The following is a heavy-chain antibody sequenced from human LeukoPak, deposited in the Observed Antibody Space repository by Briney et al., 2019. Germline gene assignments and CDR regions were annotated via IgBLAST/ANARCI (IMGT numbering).Heavy chain of an antibody. J-gene: IGHJ4*02. CDR1: GYTFTSYY. V-gene: IGHV1-69*02. D-gene: IGHD3-3*01. CDR2: IIPILGLA. Sequence: SVKVSCKASGYTFTSYYMHWVRQAPGQGLEWMGRIIPILGLANYAQKFQGRVTITADKSTGTAYMELSSLRSDDTAVYHCASGGVSSTIFGVVIPHFDYWGQGTLVTVSS. CDR3: ASGGVSSTIFGVVIPHFDY.